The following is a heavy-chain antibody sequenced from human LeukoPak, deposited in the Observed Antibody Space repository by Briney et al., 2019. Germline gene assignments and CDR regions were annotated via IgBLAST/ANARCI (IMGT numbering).Heavy chain of an antibody. J-gene: IGHJ4*02. Sequence: ASVKVSCKVSGYNFTEIAMHWVRQAPGKGLEWVGGFDPEEGETVYAQKFQGRVALTEDTSTDTAYMDLRSLRPEDTAVYYCARDHDYVWGSYRYTKYFEYWGQGTLVTVSS. D-gene: IGHD3-16*02. V-gene: IGHV1-24*01. CDR3: ARDHDYVWGSYRYTKYFEY. CDR2: FDPEEGET. CDR1: GYNFTEIA.